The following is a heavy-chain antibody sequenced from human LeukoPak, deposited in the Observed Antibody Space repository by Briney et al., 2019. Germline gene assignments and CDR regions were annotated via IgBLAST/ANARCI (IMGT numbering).Heavy chain of an antibody. Sequence: GASVKVSCKASGYTFTGYYMHWVRQAPGQGLEWMGWINPNSGGTNYAQKFQGRVTMTRDTSISTAYMELSRLRSDDTAVYYCARGWGWQYYYDSSGYYDFDYWGQGTLVTVSS. V-gene: IGHV1-2*02. D-gene: IGHD3-22*01. J-gene: IGHJ4*02. CDR2: INPNSGGT. CDR3: ARGWGWQYYYDSSGYYDFDY. CDR1: GYTFTGYY.